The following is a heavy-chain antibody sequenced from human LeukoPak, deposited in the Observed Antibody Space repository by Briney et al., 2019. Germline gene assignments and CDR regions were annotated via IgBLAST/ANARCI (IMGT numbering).Heavy chain of an antibody. CDR2: ISYDGSNK. J-gene: IGHJ4*02. V-gene: IGHV3-30*18. Sequence: GGSLRLSCAASGFTFSSYGMHWVRQAPGRGLEWVAVISYDGSNKYYADSVKGRFTISRDNSKNTLYLQMNSLRAEDTAVYYCAKVFVGGWYALRYWGQGTLVTVSS. CDR1: GFTFSSYG. D-gene: IGHD6-19*01. CDR3: AKVFVGGWYALRY.